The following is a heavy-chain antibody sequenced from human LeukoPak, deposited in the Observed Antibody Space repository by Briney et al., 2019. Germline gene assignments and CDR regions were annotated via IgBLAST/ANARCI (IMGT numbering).Heavy chain of an antibody. V-gene: IGHV3-23*01. D-gene: IGHD2-8*02. CDR1: GFTFSSYA. CDR3: AKSLGEPVTGGNRVFDY. J-gene: IGHJ4*02. CDR2: ISANGDGT. Sequence: QTGGSLRLSCAASGFTFSSYAMSWVRQAPGKGLEWVSAISANGDGTYYGDSVKGRLTISRDNSRNTLYLQMNSLRAEDTALYYCAKSLGEPVTGGNRVFDYWGQGALVTVSS.